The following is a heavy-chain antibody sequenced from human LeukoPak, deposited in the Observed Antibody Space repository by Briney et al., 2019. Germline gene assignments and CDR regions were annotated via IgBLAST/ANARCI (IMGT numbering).Heavy chain of an antibody. CDR2: LHYDGIDK. Sequence: GGSLRLSCAASGFVFSRHIMHWVRQAPGKGLEWVACLHYDGIDKNYGDTVKGRFTIFRDNSKNTLYLQMNSLRDEDTAIYYCTKEGGDIVVLQEAHAFDIWGQGTLVTVSS. D-gene: IGHD2-2*01. CDR1: GFVFSRHI. J-gene: IGHJ3*02. CDR3: TKEGGDIVVLQEAHAFDI. V-gene: IGHV3-30*02.